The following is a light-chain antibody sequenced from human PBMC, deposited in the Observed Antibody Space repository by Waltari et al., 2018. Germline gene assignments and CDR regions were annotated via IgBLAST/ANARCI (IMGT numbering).Light chain of an antibody. Sequence: DIVMTQSPDSLAASLGERASINCKSSQSVLYSSSSQNYLAWYQQKPGQPPKLLITWASTRESGVPDRFSGSGSGTDFTLTISSLQAEDVAVYFCQQYYGIPTFGQGTKVEIK. V-gene: IGKV4-1*01. CDR3: QQYYGIPT. J-gene: IGKJ1*01. CDR2: WAS. CDR1: QSVLYSSSSQNY.